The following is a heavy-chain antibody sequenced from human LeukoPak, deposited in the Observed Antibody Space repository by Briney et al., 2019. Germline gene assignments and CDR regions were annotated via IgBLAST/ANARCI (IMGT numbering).Heavy chain of an antibody. CDR2: IYSGGST. Sequence: QPGGSLRLSCAASGFTVSSNYMSWVRQAPGKGLEWVSVIYSGGSTYYADSVKGRFTISRDNSKNTLYLQMNSLRAEDTAVYYCARAQRYCSSTSCYRVPFDYWGQGTLVTVSS. J-gene: IGHJ4*02. CDR3: ARAQRYCSSTSCYRVPFDY. D-gene: IGHD2-2*02. V-gene: IGHV3-53*01. CDR1: GFTVSSNY.